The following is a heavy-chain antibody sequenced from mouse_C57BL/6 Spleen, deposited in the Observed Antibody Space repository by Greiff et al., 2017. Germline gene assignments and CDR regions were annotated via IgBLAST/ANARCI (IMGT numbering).Heavy chain of an antibody. CDR2: INPNNGGT. D-gene: IGHD2-4*01. V-gene: IGHV1-26*01. CDR3: ARDKGLRYYFDY. J-gene: IGHJ2*01. CDR1: GYTFTDYY. Sequence: EVQLQQSGPELVKPGASVKISCKASGYTFTDYYMNWVKQSHGKSLEWIGDINPNNGGTSYNQKFKGKATLTVDKSSSTAYMELRSLTSEDSAVYYCARDKGLRYYFDYWGQGTTLTVSS.